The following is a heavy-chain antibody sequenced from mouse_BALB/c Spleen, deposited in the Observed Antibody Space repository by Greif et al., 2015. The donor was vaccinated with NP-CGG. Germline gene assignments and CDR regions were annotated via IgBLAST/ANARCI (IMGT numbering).Heavy chain of an antibody. V-gene: IGHV5-9-1*01. Sequence: EVKLVESGGGLVKPGGSLKLSCAASGFTFNSYAMSWVRQTPEKRLEWVATISSGGSYTYYPDSVKGRFTISRDNAKNTLYLQMSSLRSEDTAMYYCARGYAFAYWGQGTLVTVSA. CDR1: GFTFNSYA. CDR2: ISSGGSYT. CDR3: ARGYAFAY. D-gene: IGHD2-14*01. J-gene: IGHJ3*01.